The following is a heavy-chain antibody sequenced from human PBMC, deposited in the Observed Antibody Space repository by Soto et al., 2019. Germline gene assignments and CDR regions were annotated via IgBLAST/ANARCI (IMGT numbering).Heavy chain of an antibody. CDR2: IIPIFGTA. V-gene: IGHV1-69*13. D-gene: IGHD1-26*01. J-gene: IGHJ6*02. Sequence: SVKVSCKASGGTFSSYAISWVRQAPGQGLEWMGGIIPIFGTANYAQKFQGRVTITADESTSTAYMELSSLRSEDTAVYYCARDRRYSGSYSYYYYGMDVWGQGTTVTVS. CDR3: ARDRRYSGSYSYYYYGMDV. CDR1: GGTFSSYA.